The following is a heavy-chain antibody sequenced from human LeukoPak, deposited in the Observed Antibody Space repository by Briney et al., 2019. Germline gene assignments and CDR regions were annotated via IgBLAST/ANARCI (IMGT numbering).Heavy chain of an antibody. CDR2: IYYSGST. V-gene: IGHV4-59*08. CDR3: ASFPIAVAAPFDY. CDR1: GGSISSYY. J-gene: IGHJ4*02. Sequence: PSETLSLTCTVSGGSISSYYWSWIRQPPGKGLEWIGYIYYSGSTNYNPSLKSRVTISVDTSKNQFSLKLSSVTAADTAVYYCASFPIAVAAPFDYWGQGTLVTVSS. D-gene: IGHD6-19*01.